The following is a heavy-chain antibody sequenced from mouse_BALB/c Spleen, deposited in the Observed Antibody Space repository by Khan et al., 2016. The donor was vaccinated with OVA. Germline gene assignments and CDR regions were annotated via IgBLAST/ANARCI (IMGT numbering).Heavy chain of an antibody. J-gene: IGHJ3*01. CDR3: ARDYWFAY. CDR1: GFTFSNYA. CDR2: ISSGDST. V-gene: IGHV5-6-5*01. Sequence: EVELVESGGGLVKPGGSLKLSCAASGFTFSNYAMSWVRQSPEQRLEWVASISSGDSTYYPDSVKGRFTISRDNARNILYLQMSSLRSEDTAMYYCARDYWFAYWGQGTLVTVSA.